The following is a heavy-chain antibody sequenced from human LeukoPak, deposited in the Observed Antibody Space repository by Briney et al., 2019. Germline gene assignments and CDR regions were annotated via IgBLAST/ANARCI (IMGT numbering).Heavy chain of an antibody. Sequence: SETLSLTCTVSGGSISSYYWSWIRQPPGKGLEWIGYIYYSGSTNYNPSLKSRVTISVDTSKNQFSLKLSSVTAADTAVYYCARAGLGDSSSWSTKNWYFDLWGRGTLVTVSS. CDR2: IYYSGST. CDR1: GGSISSYY. V-gene: IGHV4-59*01. D-gene: IGHD6-13*01. J-gene: IGHJ2*01. CDR3: ARAGLGDSSSWSTKNWYFDL.